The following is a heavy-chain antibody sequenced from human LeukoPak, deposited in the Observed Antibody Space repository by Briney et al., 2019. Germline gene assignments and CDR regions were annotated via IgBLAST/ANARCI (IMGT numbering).Heavy chain of an antibody. Sequence: GGSLRLSCAASGFTFSSYWMSWVRQAPGKGLEWVANIKQDGSEKYYVDSVKGRFTISRDNSKNTLYLQMNSLRAEDTAVYYCAKVLSTYYYDSSGYYGAFDIWGQGTMVTVSS. CDR3: AKVLSTYYYDSSGYYGAFDI. CDR2: IKQDGSEK. D-gene: IGHD3-22*01. V-gene: IGHV3-7*03. J-gene: IGHJ3*02. CDR1: GFTFSSYW.